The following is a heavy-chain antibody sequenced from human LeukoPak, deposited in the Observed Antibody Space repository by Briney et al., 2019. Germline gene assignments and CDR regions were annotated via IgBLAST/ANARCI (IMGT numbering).Heavy chain of an antibody. V-gene: IGHV1-18*01. J-gene: IGHJ4*02. Sequence: ASVKVSCKASGYTFTSYSISWVRQAPGQGPEWMGWISTYNGKTNYAQKFQGRVIMTIDTSTKTAYMELSSLRSDDSAFYYCARHPYYDTSAYHVYWGQGTLVTVSS. CDR2: ISTYNGKT. CDR3: ARHPYYDTSAYHVY. CDR1: GYTFTSYS. D-gene: IGHD3-22*01.